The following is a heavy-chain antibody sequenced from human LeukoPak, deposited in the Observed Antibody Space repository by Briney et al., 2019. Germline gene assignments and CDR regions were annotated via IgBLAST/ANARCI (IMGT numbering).Heavy chain of an antibody. V-gene: IGHV3-74*01. J-gene: IGHJ4*02. CDR3: AGVGATRAHFDY. D-gene: IGHD1-26*01. Sequence: PGGSLRLSCAASGFTFSSYAMSWVRQAAGKGLVWVSRINIDGSSISYADSAKGRFTISRDNAKNTLYLQMNSLRAEDTAVYYCAGVGATRAHFDYWGQGTLVTVPS. CDR2: INIDGSSI. CDR1: GFTFSSYA.